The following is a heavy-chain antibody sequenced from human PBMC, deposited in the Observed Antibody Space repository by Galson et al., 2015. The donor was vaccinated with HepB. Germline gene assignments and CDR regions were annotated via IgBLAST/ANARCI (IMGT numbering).Heavy chain of an antibody. CDR2: IYPGDSDT. J-gene: IGHJ5*02. D-gene: IGHD1-26*01. V-gene: IGHV5-51*01. CDR3: VSHFRVGAILSWFDP. Sequence: QSGAEVKKPGESLKISCKGSGYNFANYWIAWVRQMPGKGLEWMGIIYPGDSDTRYSPSFQGQVTISADTSITTAYLQWSSLKASDTAMYYCVSHFRVGAILSWFDPWGQGTLVTVSS. CDR1: GYNFANYW.